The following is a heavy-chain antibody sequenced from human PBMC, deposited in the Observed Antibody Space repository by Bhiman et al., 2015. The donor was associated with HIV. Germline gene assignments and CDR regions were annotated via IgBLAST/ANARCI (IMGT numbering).Heavy chain of an antibody. CDR1: GFTFSSYE. J-gene: IGHJ4*02. D-gene: IGHD5-24*01. CDR3: AKLSNNYGRSSYFDS. Sequence: EVQLVESGGGLVQPGGSLRLSCAASGFTFSSYEMNWVRQAPGKGLEWVSGISGSGISTYSAGSVKGRFTISRDNSKNTLFLQMNSLRGEDTAVYHCAKLSNNYGRSSYFDSWGQGTLVTVSS. CDR2: ISGSGIST. V-gene: IGHV3-23*04.